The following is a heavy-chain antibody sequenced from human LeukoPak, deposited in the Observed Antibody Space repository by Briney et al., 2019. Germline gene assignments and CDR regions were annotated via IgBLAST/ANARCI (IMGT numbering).Heavy chain of an antibody. Sequence: GGSLRLSCAASGFTFSSYGMHWVRQAPGKGLEWVAFIRYDGSNKYYADSVKGRFTISRDNSKNTLYLQMNSLRAEDTAVYYCAKDKAAMTLYYYYMDVWGKGTTVTISS. V-gene: IGHV3-30*02. CDR3: AKDKAAMTLYYYYMDV. D-gene: IGHD5-18*01. CDR1: GFTFSSYG. CDR2: IRYDGSNK. J-gene: IGHJ6*03.